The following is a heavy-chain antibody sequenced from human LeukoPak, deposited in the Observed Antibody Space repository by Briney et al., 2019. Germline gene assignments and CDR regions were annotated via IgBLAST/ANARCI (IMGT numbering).Heavy chain of an antibody. CDR1: GGSISSSSYY. V-gene: IGHV4-39*07. D-gene: IGHD3-10*01. Sequence: SETLSLTCTVSGGSISSSSYYWGWIRQPPGKGLEWIGSIYYSGSTYYNPSLKSRVTISVDTSKNQFSLKLSSVTAADTAVYYCARVRRGSGSYWKSYYYYYMDVWGKGTTVTISS. CDR2: IYYSGST. CDR3: ARVRRGSGSYWKSYYYYYMDV. J-gene: IGHJ6*03.